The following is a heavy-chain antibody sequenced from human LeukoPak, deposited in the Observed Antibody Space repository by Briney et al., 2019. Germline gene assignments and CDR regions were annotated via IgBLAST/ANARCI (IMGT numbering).Heavy chain of an antibody. V-gene: IGHV1-46*01. J-gene: IGHJ4*02. CDR1: GYTFTSYY. Sequence: ASVKVFCKASGYTFTSYYMHWVRQAPGQGLEWMGIINPSGGSTSYAEKFQGRVTMTRDTSTSTVYMELSSLRSEDTAVYYCARGGVIRPLWYWGQGTLVTVSS. D-gene: IGHD3-10*01. CDR2: INPSGGST. CDR3: ARGGVIRPLWY.